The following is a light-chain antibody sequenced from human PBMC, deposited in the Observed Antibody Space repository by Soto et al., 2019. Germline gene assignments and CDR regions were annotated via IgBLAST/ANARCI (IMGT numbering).Light chain of an antibody. CDR1: QSITTY. Sequence: DIKLTQSPSFLPASVADRVTITCRASQSITTYLNWYQQTAGEAPKLLIYAAARLQTGVPSRFSGSGSGTDFTLTISSLQPEDFATYYCQQAYGAPPTFGQGTKVDIK. CDR2: AAA. V-gene: IGKV1-39*01. CDR3: QQAYGAPPT. J-gene: IGKJ1*01.